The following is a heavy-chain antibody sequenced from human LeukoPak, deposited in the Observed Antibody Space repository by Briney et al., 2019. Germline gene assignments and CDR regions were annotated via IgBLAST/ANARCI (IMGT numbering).Heavy chain of an antibody. CDR3: ARAKTDVHDTPYYYDSSAFDI. J-gene: IGHJ3*02. CDR1: GGSISSYY. Sequence: KPSETLSLTCTVSGGSISSYYWSWIRQPPGKGLEWIGYIYYSGSTNYNPSLKSRVTISVDTSKNQFSLKLSSVTAADTAVYYCARAKTDVHDTPYYYDSSAFDIWGQGTMVTVSS. V-gene: IGHV4-59*01. D-gene: IGHD3-22*01. CDR2: IYYSGST.